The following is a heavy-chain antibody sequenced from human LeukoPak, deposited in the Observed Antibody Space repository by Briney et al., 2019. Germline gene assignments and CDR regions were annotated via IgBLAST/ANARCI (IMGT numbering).Heavy chain of an antibody. Sequence: SETLSLTCTVSGGSISSSSYYWGWIRQPPGKGLEWIGSIYYSGSTYYNPSLKSRVTISVDTSKSQFSLRLSSVTAADTAVYYCASTLIGWYYYYMDVWGKGTTVTVSS. J-gene: IGHJ6*03. V-gene: IGHV4-39*01. CDR3: ASTLIGWYYYYMDV. D-gene: IGHD3-22*01. CDR2: IYYSGST. CDR1: GGSISSSSYY.